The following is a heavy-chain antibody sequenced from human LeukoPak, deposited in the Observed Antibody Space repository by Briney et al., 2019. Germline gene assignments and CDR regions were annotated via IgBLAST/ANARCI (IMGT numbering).Heavy chain of an antibody. J-gene: IGHJ6*03. D-gene: IGHD6-19*01. V-gene: IGHV1-2*02. Sequence: ASVKVSCKASGYSFTSHYMHWVRQAPGQGLEWMGWINPNSGGTNYAQKFQGRVTMTRDTSISTAYMELSRLRSDDTAVYYCAREDRGSSGWYEYYYYYYMDVWGKGTTVTISS. CDR3: AREDRGSSGWYEYYYYYYMDV. CDR2: INPNSGGT. CDR1: GYSFTSHY.